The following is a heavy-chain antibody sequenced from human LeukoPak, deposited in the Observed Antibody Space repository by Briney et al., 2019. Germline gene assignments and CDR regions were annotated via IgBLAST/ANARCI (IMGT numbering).Heavy chain of an antibody. CDR1: GFTFSSYT. CDR2: ISRGGDYI. CDR3: AKDRLVGGSDRHPLDY. Sequence: PGGSLRLSCAASGFTFSSYTMTWVRQAPGKGLEWVSSISRGGDYIFYADSVRGGFTISRDNAKNSLYLQMTSLRAEDTAVYYCAKDRLVGGSDRHPLDYRGQGTLVTVSS. D-gene: IGHD1-26*01. V-gene: IGHV3-21*01. J-gene: IGHJ4*02.